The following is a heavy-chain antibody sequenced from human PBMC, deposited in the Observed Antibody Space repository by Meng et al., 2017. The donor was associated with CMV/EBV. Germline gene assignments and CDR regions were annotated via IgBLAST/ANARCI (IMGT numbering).Heavy chain of an antibody. CDR2: IIPIFGTA. D-gene: IGHD1-26*01. CDR1: GGTFSSSA. J-gene: IGHJ3*02. V-gene: IGHV1-69*05. Sequence: SVKVSCKASGGTFSSSAISWVRQAPGQGLEWMGGIIPIFGTANYAQKFQGRVTITTDESTSTAYMELSSLRSEDTAVYYCASTVPLLRKWELQGGDAFDIWGQGTMVTVSS. CDR3: ASTVPLLRKWELQGGDAFDI.